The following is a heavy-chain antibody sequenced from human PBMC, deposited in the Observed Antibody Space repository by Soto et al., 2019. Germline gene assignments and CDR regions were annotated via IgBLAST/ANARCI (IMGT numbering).Heavy chain of an antibody. CDR1: GGSVSSGSYY. CDR2: IYYSGGT. CDR3: GRVVYYYDNSGYFDY. V-gene: IGHV4-61*01. D-gene: IGHD3-22*01. J-gene: IGHJ4*02. Sequence: PSETLSLTCTVSGGSVSSGSYYWSWVRQPPGKGLEWIGYIYYSGGTNYNPSLTSRVSISVDTSKNQFSLKLSSVVAADTAVYYCGRVVYYYDNSGYFDYWGPGALVTVSS.